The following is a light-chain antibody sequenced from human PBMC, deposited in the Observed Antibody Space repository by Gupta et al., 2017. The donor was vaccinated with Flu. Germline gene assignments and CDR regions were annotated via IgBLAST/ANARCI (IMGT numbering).Light chain of an antibody. CDR3: MQALQTPWT. J-gene: IGKJ1*01. CDR1: QSRLHSNGYNY. V-gene: IGKV2-28*01. CDR2: LTS. Sequence: VSPGEPASISCRSSQSRLHSNGYNYLDWYLQKPGQSPQLLIYLTSKRASGVPDRFSGSGSGTDFTLKISRVEAEDVGIYYCMQALQTPWTFGQGTKVEIK.